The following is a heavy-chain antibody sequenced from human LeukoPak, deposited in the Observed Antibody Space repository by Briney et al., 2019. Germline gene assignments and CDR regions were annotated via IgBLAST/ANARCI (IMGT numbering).Heavy chain of an antibody. CDR1: GGSISNYD. CDR3: ARNADDSSSYPYFDY. D-gene: IGHD3-22*01. CDR2: FHHSGST. V-gene: IGHV4-59*13. Sequence: SETLSLTCTVSGGSISNYDWSWIRQPPGKELEWIGYFHHSGSTNYNPSLKSRVTISVDTSKNQFSLKLSSVTAADTAVYYCARNADDSSSYPYFDYWGQGTLVTVSS. J-gene: IGHJ4*02.